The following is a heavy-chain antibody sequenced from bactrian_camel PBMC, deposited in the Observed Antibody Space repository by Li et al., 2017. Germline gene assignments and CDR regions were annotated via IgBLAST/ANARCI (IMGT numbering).Heavy chain of an antibody. J-gene: IGHJ6*01. CDR3: TARYEFGLGACRGVGGLGF. V-gene: IGHV3S40*01. Sequence: DVQLVESGGDSVQAGGSLRLSCTASTFTFSGYDQIWIRQRPGKGLEWVATISSSGSTTYYADSVKGRFTISKDNRKNILYLQMNSLTPGDTAMYYCTARYEFGLGACRGVGGLGFWGQGTQVTVS. D-gene: IGHD1*01. CDR1: TFTFSGYD. CDR2: ISSSGSTT.